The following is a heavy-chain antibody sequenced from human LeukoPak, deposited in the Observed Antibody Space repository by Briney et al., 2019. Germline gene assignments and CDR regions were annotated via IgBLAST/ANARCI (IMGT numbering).Heavy chain of an antibody. CDR2: IKSKTDGGTT. CDR3: TTSGSYSDAFDI. V-gene: IGHV3-15*01. J-gene: IGHJ3*02. Sequence: PGGSLRLSCAASGFTFDDYGMSWVRQAPGKGLEWVGRIKSKTDGGTTDYAAPVKGRFTISRDDSKNTLYLQMNSLKTEDTAVYYCTTSGSYSDAFDIWGQGTMVTVSS. CDR1: GFTFDDYG. D-gene: IGHD1-26*01.